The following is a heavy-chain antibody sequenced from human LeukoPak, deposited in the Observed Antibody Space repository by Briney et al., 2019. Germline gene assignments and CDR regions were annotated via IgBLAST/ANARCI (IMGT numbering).Heavy chain of an antibody. CDR1: GFTFSSYW. V-gene: IGHV3-74*01. CDR2: INSDGSST. Sequence: GSLRLSCAASGFTFSSYWMHWVRQAPGKGLVWVSRINSDGSSTSYADSVKGRFTISRDNAKNTLYLQMNSLRAEDTAVYYCARVRNGYYFDYWGQGTLVTVSS. D-gene: IGHD2/OR15-2a*01. CDR3: ARVRNGYYFDY. J-gene: IGHJ4*02.